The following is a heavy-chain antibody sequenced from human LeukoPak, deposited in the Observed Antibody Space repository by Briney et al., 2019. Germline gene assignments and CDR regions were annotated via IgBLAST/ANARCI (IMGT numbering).Heavy chain of an antibody. CDR3: ARDPGYCSGGSCYGLHV. Sequence: GGSLRLSCAASGFTFSNYWMHWVRQAPGKGLVWVSRISWNSGNIDYADSVKGRFTISRDNFKNTLYLQMDNLRAEDTAVYYCARDPGYCSGGSCYGLHVWGHGTTVTVSS. CDR1: GFTFSNYW. V-gene: IGHV3-74*01. J-gene: IGHJ6*02. D-gene: IGHD2-15*01. CDR2: ISWNSGNI.